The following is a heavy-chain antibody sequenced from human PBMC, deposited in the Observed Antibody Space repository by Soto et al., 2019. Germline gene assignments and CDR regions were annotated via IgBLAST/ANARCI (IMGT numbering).Heavy chain of an antibody. CDR1: GYTFTSYA. V-gene: IGHV1-3*01. CDR2: INAGNGNT. J-gene: IGHJ4*02. Sequence: SVKVSCKASGYTFTSYAMQWVRQAPGQRLEWMGWINAGNGNTKYSQKFQGRVTITRDTSASTAYMELSSLRSEDTAVYYCARGPGGPDGPGDYWGQGTLVTVSS. CDR3: ARGPGGPDGPGDY. D-gene: IGHD2-15*01.